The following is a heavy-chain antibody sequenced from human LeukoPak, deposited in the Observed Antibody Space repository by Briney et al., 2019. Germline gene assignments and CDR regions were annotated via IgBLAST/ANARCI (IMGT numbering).Heavy chain of an antibody. J-gene: IGHJ3*02. V-gene: IGHV4-61*02. D-gene: IGHD3-3*01. CDR2: IYTSGST. CDR3: ARVLYDFWSGYYAMYPEDAFDI. Sequence: PSETLSLTCTVSGGSISSSSYYWSWIRQPAGKGLEWIGRIYTSGSTNYNPSLKSRVTISVDTSKNQFSLKLSSVTAADTAVYYCARVLYDFWSGYYAMYPEDAFDIWGQGTMVTVSS. CDR1: GGSISSSSYY.